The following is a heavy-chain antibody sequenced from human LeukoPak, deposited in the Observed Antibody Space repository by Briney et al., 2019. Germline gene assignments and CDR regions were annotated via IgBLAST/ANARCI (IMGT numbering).Heavy chain of an antibody. CDR3: AKDSSWVDY. D-gene: IGHD6-13*01. CDR1: GFTFSSYG. J-gene: IGHJ4*02. Sequence: PGRSLRLSCAASGFTFSSYGMHWVRQAPGKGLEWVAVISYDGSNKYYADSVKGRFTIYRDNSKNTLYLQMNSLRAEDTAVYYCAKDSSWVDYWGQGTLVTVSS. CDR2: ISYDGSNK. V-gene: IGHV3-30*18.